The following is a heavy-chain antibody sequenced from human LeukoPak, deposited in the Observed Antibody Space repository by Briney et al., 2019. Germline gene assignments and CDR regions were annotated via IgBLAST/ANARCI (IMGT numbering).Heavy chain of an antibody. J-gene: IGHJ6*03. CDR2: ISSSSSYI. D-gene: IGHD4-11*01. V-gene: IGHV3-21*01. CDR1: GFTFSSYS. Sequence: GGSLSLSCAASGFTFSSYSMNWVRQAPGKGLEWVSSISSSSSYIYYADSVKGRFTISRDNAKNSLYLQMNSLRAEDTAVYYCVRGVPKTSYYYYYMDVWGKGTTVTVSS. CDR3: VRGVPKTSYYYYYMDV.